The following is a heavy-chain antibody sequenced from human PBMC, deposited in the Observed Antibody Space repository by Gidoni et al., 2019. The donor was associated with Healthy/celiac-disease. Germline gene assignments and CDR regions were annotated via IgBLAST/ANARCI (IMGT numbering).Heavy chain of an antibody. J-gene: IGHJ6*02. D-gene: IGHD2-8*01. CDR2: IYYSGST. CDR1: GGSISSYY. Sequence: QVQLQESGPGLVKPSETLSLTCTVSGGSISSYYWSWIRQPPGKGLEWIGYIYYSGSTNYNPSLKSRVTISVDTSKNQFSLKLSSVTAADTAVYYCARDKGRDGDYYYYYGMDVWGQGTTVTVSS. CDR3: ARDKGRDGDYYYYYGMDV. V-gene: IGHV4-59*01.